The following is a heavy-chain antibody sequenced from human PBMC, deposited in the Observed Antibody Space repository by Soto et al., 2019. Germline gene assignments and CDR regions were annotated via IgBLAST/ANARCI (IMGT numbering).Heavy chain of an antibody. CDR2: INSDGIRT. CDR3: ARDLGKYDRYYFDY. V-gene: IGHV3-74*01. J-gene: IGHJ4*02. CDR1: GFTLSSYW. D-gene: IGHD3-9*01. Sequence: EVQLVESGGGLVQPGGSLRLSCAASGFTLSSYWMHWVRQVPGKGLMWVSRINSDGIRTNYADSVKGRFTISRDNAKNTLYLQMNSLRAEDTAVYYCARDLGKYDRYYFDYWGQGTLVTVSS.